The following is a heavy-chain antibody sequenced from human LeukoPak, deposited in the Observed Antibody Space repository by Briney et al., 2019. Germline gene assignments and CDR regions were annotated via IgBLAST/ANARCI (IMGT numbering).Heavy chain of an antibody. Sequence: GASVKVSCKASGGTFSSYAISWVRQAPGQGLGWMGGIIPIFGTANYAQKFQGRVTITADKSTSTAYMELSSLRSEDTAVYYCARGAGDYGDYLAYWYFDLWGRGTLVTVSS. CDR3: ARGAGDYGDYLAYWYFDL. J-gene: IGHJ2*01. V-gene: IGHV1-69*06. CDR1: GGTFSSYA. D-gene: IGHD4-17*01. CDR2: IIPIFGTA.